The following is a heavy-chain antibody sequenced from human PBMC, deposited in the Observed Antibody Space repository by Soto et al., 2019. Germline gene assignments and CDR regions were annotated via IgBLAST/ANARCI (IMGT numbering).Heavy chain of an antibody. CDR2: IKQDGSEK. Sequence: PGGSLRLSCAASGFTFSSYWMSWVRQAPGKGLEWVANIKQDGSEKYYVDSVKGRFTISRDNAKNSLYLQMNSLRAEDTAVYYCARDRLDSNQSPENDYWGQGTLVTVSS. CDR3: ARDRLDSNQSPENDY. V-gene: IGHV3-7*01. CDR1: GFTFSSYW. D-gene: IGHD4-4*01. J-gene: IGHJ4*02.